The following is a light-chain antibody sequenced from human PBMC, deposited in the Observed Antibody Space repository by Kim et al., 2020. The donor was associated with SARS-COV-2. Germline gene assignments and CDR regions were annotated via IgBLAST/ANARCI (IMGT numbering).Light chain of an antibody. Sequence: EIVLTQSPGTLSLSPGERATLSCGASQSVSSSYLAWYQHKPGQAPRLLIYGASSRATGIPDRFSGIGSGTDFTLTISRLEPEDFAVYYCQQYGASPLTFGGGTKVEIK. CDR2: GAS. CDR1: QSVSSSY. CDR3: QQYGASPLT. J-gene: IGKJ4*01. V-gene: IGKV3-20*01.